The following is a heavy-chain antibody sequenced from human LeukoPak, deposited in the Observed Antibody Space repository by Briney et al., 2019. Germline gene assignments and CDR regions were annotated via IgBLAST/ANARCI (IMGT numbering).Heavy chain of an antibody. J-gene: IGHJ4*02. D-gene: IGHD3-22*01. CDR3: AKDPIGYYDSSGFFH. CDR2: ISGSGGST. V-gene: IGHV3-23*01. CDR1: GFTFSSYA. Sequence: GGSLRLSCAASGFTFSSYAMSWVRQAPGKGLEWVSAISGSGGSTYYADSVKGRFTISRDNSKNTLYPQMNSLRAEDTAVYYCAKDPIGYYDSSGFFHWGQGTLVTVSS.